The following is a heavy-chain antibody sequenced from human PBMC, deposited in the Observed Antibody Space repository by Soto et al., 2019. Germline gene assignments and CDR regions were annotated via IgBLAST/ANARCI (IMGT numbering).Heavy chain of an antibody. J-gene: IGHJ6*02. CDR2: ISGSGGST. CDR3: AKDDHDYSNYYYYYGMDV. CDR1: GFTFSSYA. D-gene: IGHD4-4*01. V-gene: IGHV3-23*01. Sequence: GGSLRLSCAASGFTFSSYAMSWVRQAPGKGLEWVSAISGSGGSTYYAESVKGRFTISRDNSKNTLYLQMNSLRAEDTAVYSCAKDDHDYSNYYYYYGMDVWGQGTTVTVSS.